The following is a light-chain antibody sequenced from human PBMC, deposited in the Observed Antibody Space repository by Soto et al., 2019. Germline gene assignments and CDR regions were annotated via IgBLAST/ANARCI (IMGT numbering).Light chain of an antibody. V-gene: IGLV1-51*01. J-gene: IGLJ3*02. CDR1: NSNIGNND. CDR3: GSWDNSLRAGL. CDR2: DND. Sequence: SVLTQPPSVSAAPGQKVTISCSGSNSNIGNNDVSWYQQVPGTAPKLLIYDNDKRPSAIPDRFSGSKSGTSATLDITGLQTGDEADYYCGSWDNSLRAGLFGGGTQLTAL.